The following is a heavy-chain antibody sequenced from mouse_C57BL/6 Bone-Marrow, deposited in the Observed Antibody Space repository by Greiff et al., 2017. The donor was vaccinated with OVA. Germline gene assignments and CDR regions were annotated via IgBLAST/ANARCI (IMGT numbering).Heavy chain of an antibody. CDR2: ISSGGSYT. CDR3: ARNADDGSFFDY. J-gene: IGHJ2*01. D-gene: IGHD1-1*01. CDR1: GFTFSSYG. Sequence: EVQLQESGGDLVKPGGSLKLSCAASGFTFSSYGMSWVRQTPDKRLAWVATISSGGSYTYYPDSVQGRFTIVRDNAKNTLYLQMSSLKSEDTAMYYCARNADDGSFFDYWGQGTTLTVSS. V-gene: IGHV5-6*01.